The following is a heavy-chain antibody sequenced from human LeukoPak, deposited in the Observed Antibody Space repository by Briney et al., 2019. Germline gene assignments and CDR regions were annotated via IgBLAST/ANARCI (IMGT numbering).Heavy chain of an antibody. CDR3: ARLTFGGVIGFDY. D-gene: IGHD3-16*02. Sequence: GGSLRLSCAASGFTFSSHSMNWVRQAPGKGLEWVSSISSSGSHMYYADSVKGRFTISRDNSKNSLYLQMNSLRAEDTAVYYCARLTFGGVIGFDYWGQGALVTVAS. CDR2: ISSSGSHM. V-gene: IGHV3-21*01. CDR1: GFTFSSHS. J-gene: IGHJ4*02.